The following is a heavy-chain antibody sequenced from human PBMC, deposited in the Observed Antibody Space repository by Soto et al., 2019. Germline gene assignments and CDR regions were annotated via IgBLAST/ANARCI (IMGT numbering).Heavy chain of an antibody. CDR1: GFTFSSYG. Sequence: QVQLVESGGGVVQPGRSLRLSCAASGFTFSSYGMHWVRQAPGKGLEWVAVISYDGSNKYYADSVKGRFTISRDNSKNTLYLQMNSLRAEDTAVYYCAKAFNWNDHAFDIWGQGTMVTVSS. D-gene: IGHD1-1*01. CDR3: AKAFNWNDHAFDI. CDR2: ISYDGSNK. J-gene: IGHJ3*02. V-gene: IGHV3-30*18.